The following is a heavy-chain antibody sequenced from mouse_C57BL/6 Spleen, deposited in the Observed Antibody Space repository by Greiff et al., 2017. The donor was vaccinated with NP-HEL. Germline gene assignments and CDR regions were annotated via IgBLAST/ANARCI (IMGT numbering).Heavy chain of an antibody. V-gene: IGHV1-54*01. J-gene: IGHJ2*01. D-gene: IGHD1-1*01. CDR3: ARSPDYYGSSEVDY. Sequence: VQLQQSGAELVRPGTSVKVSCKASGYAFTNYLIEWVKQRPGQGLEWIGVINPGSGGTNYNEKFKGKATLTADKSSSTAYMQLSSLTSEDSAVYFCARSPDYYGSSEVDYWGQGTTLTVSS. CDR2: INPGSGGT. CDR1: GYAFTNYL.